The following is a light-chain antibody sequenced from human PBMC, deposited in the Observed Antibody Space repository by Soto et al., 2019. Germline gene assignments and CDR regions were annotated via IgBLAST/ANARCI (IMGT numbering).Light chain of an antibody. Sequence: QSVLMQPPSVSAAPGQKVTISCYGNISNIGNNYVSWYQQFPGTAPKLLIYDTEKRPSGIPDRFSASSSVTSATLGITGLQTGDEADYYCGTWDNALNAGVFGGGTKLTVL. CDR3: GTWDNALNAGV. V-gene: IGLV1-51*01. CDR2: DTE. J-gene: IGLJ2*01. CDR1: ISNIGNNY.